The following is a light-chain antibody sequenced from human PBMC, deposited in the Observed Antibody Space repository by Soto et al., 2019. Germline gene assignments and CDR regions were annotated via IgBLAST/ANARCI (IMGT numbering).Light chain of an antibody. CDR3: QQYDSSPKT. J-gene: IGKJ1*01. CDR1: QSVSSNY. Sequence: EIVLPQSPGILSLSPGERSTLSGRASQSVSSNYLAWYQHKPGQAPRLLIYGASSRATGIPDRFSGSGSGTDFTLTISRLEPEDFAVYYCQQYDSSPKTFGQGTKVDIK. CDR2: GAS. V-gene: IGKV3-20*01.